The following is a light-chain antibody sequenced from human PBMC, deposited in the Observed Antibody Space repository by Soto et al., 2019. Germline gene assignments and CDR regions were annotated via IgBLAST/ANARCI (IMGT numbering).Light chain of an antibody. CDR2: EVT. V-gene: IGLV2-23*02. Sequence: QSALSQPASVSGSPGQWITISCTGSSSDIGNYNLVSWYQQYPGKAPKLIIYEVTKRPSGVSNRFSGSKSGNTASLTISGLQAEDEADYYCCSYAGSPHVVFGGGTKLTVL. CDR3: CSYAGSPHVV. J-gene: IGLJ2*01. CDR1: SSDIGNYNL.